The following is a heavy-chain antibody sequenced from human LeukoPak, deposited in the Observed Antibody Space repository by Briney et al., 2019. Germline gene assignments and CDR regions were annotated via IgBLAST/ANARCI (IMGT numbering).Heavy chain of an antibody. V-gene: IGHV4-59*01. CDR3: ARLTFTYSSGWYQAYYYYMDV. CDR2: IYYSGST. CDR1: GGSISNYY. D-gene: IGHD6-19*01. Sequence: SETLSLTCTVSGGSISNYYWSWIRQPPGKELEWIGYIYYSGSTNYNPSLKSRVTISVDTSKNQFSLKLSSVTAADTAVYYCARLTFTYSSGWYQAYYYYMDVWGKGTTVTISS. J-gene: IGHJ6*03.